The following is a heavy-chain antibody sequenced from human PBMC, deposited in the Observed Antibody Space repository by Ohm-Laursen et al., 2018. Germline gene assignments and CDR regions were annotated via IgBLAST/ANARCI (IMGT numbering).Heavy chain of an antibody. CDR3: TREAVVEMATTDAFDI. D-gene: IGHD5-24*01. CDR1: GFTFGDYA. V-gene: IGHV3-49*03. J-gene: IGHJ3*02. CDR2: IRSKAYGGTT. Sequence: SLRLSCTASGFTFGDYAMSWFRQAPGKGLEWVGFIRSKAYGGTTEYAAFVKGRFTISRDDSRSIAYLQMSSLKTEDTAVYYCTREAVVEMATTDAFDIWGQGTMVTVSS.